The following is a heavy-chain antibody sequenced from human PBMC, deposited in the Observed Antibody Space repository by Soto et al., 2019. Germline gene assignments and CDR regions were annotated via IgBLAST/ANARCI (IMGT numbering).Heavy chain of an antibody. J-gene: IGHJ4*02. D-gene: IGHD1-1*01. CDR3: ARARYGDY. CDR1: GYDFTTYG. CDR2: ISAHNGNT. V-gene: IGHV1-18*01. Sequence: QVHLVQSGAEVKKPGASVKVSCKGSGYDFTTYGITWVRQAPGQGLEWMAWISAHNGNTDYAQKLQGRVTVTRDTSTSTAYMELRSLRSDDSAMYYFARARYGDYWGQGALVTVSS.